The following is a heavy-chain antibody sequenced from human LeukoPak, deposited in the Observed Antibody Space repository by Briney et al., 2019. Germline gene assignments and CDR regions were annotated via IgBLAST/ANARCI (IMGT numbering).Heavy chain of an antibody. D-gene: IGHD2-15*01. CDR2: IYHSGTT. CDR1: GGSITSYY. CDR3: AQKAPYSPGYSQQ. J-gene: IGHJ1*01. V-gene: IGHV4-59*01. Sequence: SETLSLTCTVSGGSITSYYWTWIRRPPGKGLEWIGYIYHSGTTNYNPSLKSRVTISVDTSKNQFSLRLSSVTAADTAVYYCAQKAPYSPGYSQQWGQGTLVTVSS.